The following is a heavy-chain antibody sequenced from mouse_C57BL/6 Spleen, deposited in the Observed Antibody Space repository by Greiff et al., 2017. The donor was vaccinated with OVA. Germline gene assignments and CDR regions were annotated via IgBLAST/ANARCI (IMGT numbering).Heavy chain of an antibody. CDR1: GYTFTDYE. V-gene: IGHV1-15*01. D-gene: IGHD1-1*01. CDR3: TRYYGSDY. J-gene: IGHJ2*01. CDR2: IDPETGGT. Sequence: QVQLKESGAELVRPGASVTLSCKASGYTFTDYEMHWVKQTPVHGLEWIGAIDPETGGTAYNQKFKGKAILTADKSSSTAYMELRSLTSEDSAVYYCTRYYGSDYWGQGTTLTVSS.